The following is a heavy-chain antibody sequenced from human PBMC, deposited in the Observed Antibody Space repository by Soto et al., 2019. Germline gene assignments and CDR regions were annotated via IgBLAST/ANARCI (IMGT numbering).Heavy chain of an antibody. CDR1: GGTFSSYT. J-gene: IGHJ4*02. V-gene: IGHV1-69*02. Sequence: QVQLVQSGAEVKKPGSSVKVSCKASGGTFSSYTISWVRQAPGQGLEWMGRIIPILGIANYAQKFQGRVTITEDKSTSTAYMELSSLRSEDTAVYYCARSSTDSFIAVAGTPHFDYWGQGTLVTVSS. CDR3: ARSSTDSFIAVAGTPHFDY. CDR2: IIPILGIA. D-gene: IGHD6-19*01.